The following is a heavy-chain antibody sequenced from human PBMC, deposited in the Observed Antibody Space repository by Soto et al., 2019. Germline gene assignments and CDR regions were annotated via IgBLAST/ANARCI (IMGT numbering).Heavy chain of an antibody. CDR1: GGSIGSYY. D-gene: IGHD4-17*01. J-gene: IGHJ4*02. V-gene: IGHV4-59*08. CDR2: IYYSGGT. CDR3: ARRSGDYFDF. Sequence: SETLSLTCTVSGGSIGSYYWSWIRQPPGKGLEWIGYIYYSGGTNYNPSLKSRVTISVATSKNQFSLKLSSVTAADTAVYYCARRSGDYFDFWGQGTLVPVSS.